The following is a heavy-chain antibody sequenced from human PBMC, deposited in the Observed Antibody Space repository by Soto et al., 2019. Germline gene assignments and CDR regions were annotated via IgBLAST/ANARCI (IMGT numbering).Heavy chain of an antibody. CDR3: ARDQPELHAFDY. CDR2: INHSGST. Sequence: QVQLQQWGAGLLKPSETLSLTCAVYGGSFSGYYWSWIRQPPGKGLEWIGEINHSGSTNYNPSLKSRVTISVDTSKNQFSLKLSSVTAADTAVYYCARDQPELHAFDYWGQGTLVTVSS. CDR1: GGSFSGYY. J-gene: IGHJ4*02. D-gene: IGHD1-26*01. V-gene: IGHV4-34*01.